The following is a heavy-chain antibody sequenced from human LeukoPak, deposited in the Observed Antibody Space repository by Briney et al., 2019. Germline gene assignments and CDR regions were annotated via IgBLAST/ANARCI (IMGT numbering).Heavy chain of an antibody. CDR3: VGGSGSFWYFNY. CDR1: GYTFTGYY. V-gene: IGHV1-2*02. CDR2: INPNSGGT. J-gene: IGHJ4*02. Sequence: ASVKVSCKASGYTFTGYYMHWVRQAPGQGLEWMGWINPNSGGTNCAQKFQGRVTMTRDTSISTAYMELSRLRSDDTAVYYCVGGSGSFWYFNYWGQGTLVTVSS. D-gene: IGHD3-10*01.